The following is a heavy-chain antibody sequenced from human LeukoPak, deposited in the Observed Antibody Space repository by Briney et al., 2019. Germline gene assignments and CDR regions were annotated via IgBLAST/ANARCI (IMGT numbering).Heavy chain of an antibody. CDR2: MKPNSGNT. Sequence: ASVKVSCKASGYSFSSYEINWVRQATGQGLEWMGWMKPNSGNTEYAQKFQGRVTMSRNTSINTAYMELSSLRSDDTAVCYCARPGAAAGFGHWGQGTLVTVSS. V-gene: IGHV1-8*01. CDR3: ARPGAAAGFGH. D-gene: IGHD6-13*01. CDR1: GYSFSSYE. J-gene: IGHJ4*02.